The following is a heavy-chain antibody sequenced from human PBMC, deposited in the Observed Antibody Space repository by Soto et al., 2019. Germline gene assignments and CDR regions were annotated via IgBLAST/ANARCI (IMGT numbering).Heavy chain of an antibody. CDR3: ARDLGYYESSGYFDY. CDR1: GFTFSDYY. Sequence: PGGSLRLSCAASGFTFSDYYMSWIRQAPGKGLEWVSYIGSSDNIIYYADSVEGRFTLSRDNAKSSLYLQMNSLRAEDTAVYYCARDLGYYESSGYFDYWGQGTLVTVSS. D-gene: IGHD3-22*01. V-gene: IGHV3-11*01. J-gene: IGHJ4*02. CDR2: IGSSDNII.